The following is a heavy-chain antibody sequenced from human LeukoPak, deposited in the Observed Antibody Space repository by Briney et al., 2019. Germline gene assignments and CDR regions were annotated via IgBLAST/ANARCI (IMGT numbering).Heavy chain of an antibody. D-gene: IGHD3-10*01. J-gene: IGHJ6*03. CDR2: IYYSGST. Sequence: SETLSLTCTVSGGSISSSSYYWAWIRQPPGKGLEWIGNIYYSGSTYYNSSLKSRLTISVDTSKNQFSLKLSSVTAADTAVYYCASVRRGFGDLSKYYSYYYMDVWGKGTTVTISS. V-gene: IGHV4-39*01. CDR3: ASVRRGFGDLSKYYSYYYMDV. CDR1: GGSISSSSYY.